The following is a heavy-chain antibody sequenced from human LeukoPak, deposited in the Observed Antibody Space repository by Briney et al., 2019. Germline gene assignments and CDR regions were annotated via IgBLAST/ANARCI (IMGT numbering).Heavy chain of an antibody. J-gene: IGHJ4*02. Sequence: SGPTLVNPTQTLTLTCTFSGFSFSTSAAGVDWIRQPPGKALEWLALISWDDTKHYSPSLKSRLTITKDTPKNQVVLIMTNMDPVDTATYYCAHRSRGYGYGIDYWGQGALVTVSS. V-gene: IGHV2-5*02. CDR1: GFSFSTSAAG. D-gene: IGHD5-18*01. CDR2: ISWDDTK. CDR3: AHRSRGYGYGIDY.